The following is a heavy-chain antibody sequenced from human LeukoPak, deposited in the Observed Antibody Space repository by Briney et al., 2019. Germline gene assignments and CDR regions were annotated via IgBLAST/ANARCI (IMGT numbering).Heavy chain of an antibody. J-gene: IGHJ4*02. D-gene: IGHD4-17*01. CDR3: AREGDYGDYFDY. CDR1: GGTFSSYA. Sequence: SVKVSCKASGGTFSSYAIIWVRQAPGQGLEWMGRIIPILGIANYAQKFQGRVTITADKSTSTAYMELSSLRSEDTAVYCCAREGDYGDYFDYWGQGTLVTVSS. V-gene: IGHV1-69*04. CDR2: IIPILGIA.